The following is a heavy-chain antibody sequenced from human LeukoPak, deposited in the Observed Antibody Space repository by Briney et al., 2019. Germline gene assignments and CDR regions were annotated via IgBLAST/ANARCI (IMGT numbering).Heavy chain of an antibody. Sequence: SETLSLTCTVSGRSISSYYWNWIRQPPGKGLEWIGYIYYSGSTNYNPSLKSRLTISVDTSKNQFSLRLSSVTAADTAVYYCARGYSSTSGRPDYWGQGTLATVSS. CDR2: IYYSGST. D-gene: IGHD6-19*01. CDR1: GRSISSYY. V-gene: IGHV4-59*08. J-gene: IGHJ4*02. CDR3: ARGYSSTSGRPDY.